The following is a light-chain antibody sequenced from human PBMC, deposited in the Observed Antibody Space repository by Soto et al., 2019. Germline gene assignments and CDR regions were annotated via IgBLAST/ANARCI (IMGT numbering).Light chain of an antibody. CDR3: QQRSNRPPGYT. Sequence: ELVLTQSPATLSLSPGERATLSCRASQSVSSHLAWYQQKPGQAPRLLMYDTFNRATGIPARFNGSGSGTDFTLTISSLAPQDVAVYYCQQRSNRPPGYTFGQGTKLEIK. CDR2: DTF. J-gene: IGKJ2*01. CDR1: QSVSSH. V-gene: IGKV3-11*01.